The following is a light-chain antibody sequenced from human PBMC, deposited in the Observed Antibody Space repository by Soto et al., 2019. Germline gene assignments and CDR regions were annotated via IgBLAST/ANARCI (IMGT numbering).Light chain of an antibody. CDR3: SSYTSSSTSVV. V-gene: IGLV2-14*03. Sequence: QSALTQPASVSGSPGQSITISCTGTSSDVGGYNYVSWYQHHPGKAPKLMIYDVSNRPSGVSNRFSGSKSGNTASLTISGLQAEDEADYFCSSYTSSSTSVVFGGGTQLPVL. CDR1: SSDVGGYNY. CDR2: DVS. J-gene: IGLJ2*01.